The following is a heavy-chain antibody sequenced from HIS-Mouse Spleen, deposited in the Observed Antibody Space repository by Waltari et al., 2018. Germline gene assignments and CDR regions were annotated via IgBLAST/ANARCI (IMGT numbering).Heavy chain of an antibody. CDR2: ISGSGGST. Sequence: GLEWVSAISGSGGSTYYADSVKGRFTISRDNSKNTLYLQMNSLRAEDTAVYYCAKDSTSWLGFDYWGQGTLVTVSS. CDR3: AKDSTSWLGFDY. D-gene: IGHD2-2*01. J-gene: IGHJ4*02. V-gene: IGHV3-23*01.